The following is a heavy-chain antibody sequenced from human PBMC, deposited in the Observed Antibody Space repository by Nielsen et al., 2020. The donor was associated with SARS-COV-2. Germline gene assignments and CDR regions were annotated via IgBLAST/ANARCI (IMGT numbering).Heavy chain of an antibody. CDR1: GFTVSSNY. V-gene: IGHV3-21*01. D-gene: IGHD3-9*01. Sequence: GGSLRLSCAATGFTVSSNYMSWVRQAPGQGLEWVASISGTTTYIYYADSLKGRFTISRDNVNNLLFLQMNSLRAEDTALYYCARGLQYFEAYYFDYWGQGTLVTVSS. J-gene: IGHJ4*02. CDR3: ARGLQYFEAYYFDY. CDR2: ISGTTTYI.